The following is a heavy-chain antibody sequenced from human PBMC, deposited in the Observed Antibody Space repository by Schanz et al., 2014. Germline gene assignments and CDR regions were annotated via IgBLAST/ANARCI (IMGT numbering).Heavy chain of an antibody. D-gene: IGHD5-18*01. Sequence: EAHLVESGGGLVQPGGSLRLSCASSGFSFTTYAMIWVRQAPGKGLEWVSSISSGGGSTYYADSVKGRFTISRDNSKNTLYLQMNSLRPEDTAVYYCAKDAENTAMITDYFDYWGQGTLVTVSS. J-gene: IGHJ4*02. V-gene: IGHV3-23*04. CDR2: ISSGGGST. CDR3: AKDAENTAMITDYFDY. CDR1: GFSFTTYA.